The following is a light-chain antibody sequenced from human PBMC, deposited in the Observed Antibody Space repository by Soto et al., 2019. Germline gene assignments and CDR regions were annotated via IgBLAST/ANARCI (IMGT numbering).Light chain of an antibody. CDR2: AAS. J-gene: IGKJ5*01. Sequence: PGEGATLSCSASQTVSKNYLAWYHQKPGQAPRLLIYAASTRATGIPDRFSGSGSGTDFTLTISRLEPEDFATYYCQQHGQWPITFGQGTRLEIK. CDR1: QTVSKNY. V-gene: IGKV3-20*01. CDR3: QQHGQWPIT.